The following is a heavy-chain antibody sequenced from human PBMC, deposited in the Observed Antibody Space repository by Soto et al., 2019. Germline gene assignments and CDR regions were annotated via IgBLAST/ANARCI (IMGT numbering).Heavy chain of an antibody. V-gene: IGHV4-34*01. J-gene: IGHJ6*02. D-gene: IGHD2-15*01. CDR2: INHRGSI. CDR3: ASGSRMRIPAASGRDYYYHGLDV. Sequence: QVQLQEWGAGLLKPSETLSLNCAVYGGSFSGYYWSWIRQPPGKELESIGEINHRGSINYNPSLKSRVTMSVDTSKNQFSLKLNSVTAADTPVFYFASGSRMRIPAASGRDYYYHGLDVWGQGTAVTVSS. CDR1: GGSFSGYY.